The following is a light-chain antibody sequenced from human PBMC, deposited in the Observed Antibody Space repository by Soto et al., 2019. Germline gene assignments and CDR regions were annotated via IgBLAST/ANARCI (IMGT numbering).Light chain of an antibody. J-gene: IGKJ5*01. Sequence: EIVLTQSPATLSLSPGERATFSCRASQSVSSYLAWYQQKPGQAPRLLIYDASTRATGIAARFSGSGSRTSFTLITSSLEPEDFAVYSCQQHNNWPPSITFGHGTRLEIK. CDR3: QQHNNWPPSIT. CDR2: DAS. V-gene: IGKV3-11*01. CDR1: QSVSSY.